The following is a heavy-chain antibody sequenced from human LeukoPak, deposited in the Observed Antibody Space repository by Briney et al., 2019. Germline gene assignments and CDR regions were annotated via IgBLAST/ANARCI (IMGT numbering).Heavy chain of an antibody. CDR3: ARLGGLRGYSYGQLNWFDP. D-gene: IGHD5-18*01. CDR1: GGSISSYY. J-gene: IGHJ5*02. Sequence: PSETLSLTCTVSGGSISSYYWSWIRQPPAKGLEWIGYIYTSGSTNYNPSLKSQVTISVDTPKNQFSLKLSPVTPADTAVYYCARLGGLRGYSYGQLNWFDPWGQGTLVTVSS. V-gene: IGHV4-4*09. CDR2: IYTSGST.